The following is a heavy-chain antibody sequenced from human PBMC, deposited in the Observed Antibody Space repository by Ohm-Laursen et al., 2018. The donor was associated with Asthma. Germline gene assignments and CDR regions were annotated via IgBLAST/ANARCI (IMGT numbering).Heavy chain of an antibody. Sequence: SLRLSCAASGFTFSSYSMNWARQAPGKGLEWVSAITGSTGGTFYADSVKGRFTISRDNSKNTLYLQMNSLRAEDTAVYYCAKHGQSDAFDIWGQGTMVAVSS. CDR2: ITGSTGGT. D-gene: IGHD4-17*01. CDR1: GFTFSSYS. V-gene: IGHV3-23*01. J-gene: IGHJ3*02. CDR3: AKHGQSDAFDI.